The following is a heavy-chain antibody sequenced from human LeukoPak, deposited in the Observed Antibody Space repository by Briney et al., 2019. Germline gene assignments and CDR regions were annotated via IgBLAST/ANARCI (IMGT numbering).Heavy chain of an antibody. CDR1: GGSISSSSYY. V-gene: IGHV4-39*07. D-gene: IGHD3-3*01. CDR2: IYYSGST. CDR3: AKSHFGVVSPDY. Sequence: SETLSLTCTVSGGSISSSSYYWGWIRQPPGKGLEWIGSIYYSGSTYYNPSLKSRVTISVDTSKNQFSLKLSSVTAADTAVYYCAKSHFGVVSPDYWGQGTLVTVSS. J-gene: IGHJ4*02.